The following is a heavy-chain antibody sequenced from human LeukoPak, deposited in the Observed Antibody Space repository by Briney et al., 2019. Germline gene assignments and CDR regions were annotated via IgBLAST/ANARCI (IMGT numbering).Heavy chain of an antibody. CDR2: IYQSGST. J-gene: IGHJ4*02. Sequence: SETLSLTCAVAGYTISSGYYWGWIRQPPGKGLEWIGSIYQSGSTYYNPSLKSRVTISVDTSKNQFSLKLSSVTAADTAVCYCARVNTSIVVVVAAMGYFDYWGQGTLVTVSS. CDR1: GYTISSGYY. CDR3: ARVNTSIVVVVAAMGYFDY. V-gene: IGHV4-38-2*01. D-gene: IGHD2-15*01.